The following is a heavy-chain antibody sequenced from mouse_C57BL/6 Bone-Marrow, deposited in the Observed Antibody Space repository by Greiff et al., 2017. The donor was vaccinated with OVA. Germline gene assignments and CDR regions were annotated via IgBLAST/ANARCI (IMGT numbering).Heavy chain of an antibody. CDR2: ISSGSSTI. CDR3: ARINYWYFDV. J-gene: IGHJ1*03. V-gene: IGHV5-17*01. Sequence: EVKLVESGGGLVKPGGSLKLSCAASGFTFSDYGMHWVRQAPEKGLEWVAYISSGSSTIYYADTVKGRFTISRDNAKNTLFLQMTSLMSEDTAMYYCARINYWYFDVWGTGTTVTVSS. CDR1: GFTFSDYG.